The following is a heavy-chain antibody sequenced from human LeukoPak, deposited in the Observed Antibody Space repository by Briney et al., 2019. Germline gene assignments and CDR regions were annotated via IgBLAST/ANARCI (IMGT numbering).Heavy chain of an antibody. D-gene: IGHD3-22*01. CDR3: ARSSGYYFFYFDY. Sequence: GGSLRLSCAASGFAFSSYSMNWVRQAPGKGLEWVSSISSSSSYIYYADSVKGRFTISRDNAKNSLYLQMNSLRAEDTAVYYCARSSGYYFFYFDYWGQGTLVTVSS. CDR2: ISSSSSYI. J-gene: IGHJ4*02. V-gene: IGHV3-21*01. CDR1: GFAFSSYS.